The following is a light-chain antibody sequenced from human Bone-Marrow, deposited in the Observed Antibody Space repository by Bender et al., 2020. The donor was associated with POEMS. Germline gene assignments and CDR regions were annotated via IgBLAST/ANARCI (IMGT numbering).Light chain of an antibody. Sequence: QSVLTQPPSASGTPGQRVTISCSGGSSNIGAHAVNWYQHLPGTAPKLLIYSSHRRPSEVPDRFSGSRSGTSASLAITGLQADDEADYYCQSYDSSLTEHVFGTGTKVTVL. CDR3: QSYDSSLTEHV. CDR1: SSNIGAHA. CDR2: SSH. J-gene: IGLJ1*01. V-gene: IGLV1-44*01.